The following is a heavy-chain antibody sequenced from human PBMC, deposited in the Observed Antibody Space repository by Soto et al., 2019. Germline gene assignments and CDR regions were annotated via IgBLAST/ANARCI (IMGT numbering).Heavy chain of an antibody. J-gene: IGHJ4*02. CDR1: GFSFSSYG. CDR3: ATSNWNFFDY. Sequence: QVQLVESGGGVVQPGGSLRLSCAASGFSFSSYGMHWVRQAPGKGLEGVAVIWNDSSNKLYPDSVRGRFTISRDNSKSTLFLQMNSLRAEDTAVYYCATSNWNFFDYWGQGALVTVSS. V-gene: IGHV3-33*03. CDR2: IWNDSSNK. D-gene: IGHD1-20*01.